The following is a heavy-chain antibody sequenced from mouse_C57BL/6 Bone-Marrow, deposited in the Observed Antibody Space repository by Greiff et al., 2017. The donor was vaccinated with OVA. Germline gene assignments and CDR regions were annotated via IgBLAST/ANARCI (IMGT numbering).Heavy chain of an antibody. CDR2: SRNKANDYTT. J-gene: IGHJ3*01. D-gene: IGHD4-1*01. Sequence: EVQVVESGGGLVQSGRSLRLSCATSGFTFSDFYMEWVRQAPGKGLEWIAASRNKANDYTTEYSASVKGRFIVSRDTSQSILYLQMNALRAEDTAIYYCARDEGGTGVFAYWGQGTLVTVSA. CDR1: GFTFSDFY. V-gene: IGHV7-1*01. CDR3: ARDEGGTGVFAY.